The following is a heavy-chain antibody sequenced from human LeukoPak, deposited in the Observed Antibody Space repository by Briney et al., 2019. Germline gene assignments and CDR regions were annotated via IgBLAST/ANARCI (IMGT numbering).Heavy chain of an antibody. CDR1: GFTFSSYS. Sequence: GGSLRLSCAASGFTFSSYSMNWVRQAPGRGLEWVSYISSSSSTIYYADSVKGRFTLSRDNAKNSLYLQMNSLRDEDTAVYDCAKSSSWLYYFDYWGQGTLVTVSS. V-gene: IGHV3-48*02. D-gene: IGHD6-13*01. CDR2: ISSSSSTI. J-gene: IGHJ4*02. CDR3: AKSSSWLYYFDY.